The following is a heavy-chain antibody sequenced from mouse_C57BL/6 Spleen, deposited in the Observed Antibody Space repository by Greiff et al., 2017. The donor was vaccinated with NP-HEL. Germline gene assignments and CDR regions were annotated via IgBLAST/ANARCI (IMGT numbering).Heavy chain of an antibody. J-gene: IGHJ3*01. CDR2: IHPNSGST. V-gene: IGHV1-64*01. CDR1: GYTFTSYW. CDR3: AREYSKWAWFAY. Sequence: VQLQQPGAELVKPGASVKLSCKASGYTFTSYWMHWVKQRPGQGLEWIGMIHPNSGSTNYNEKFKSKATLTVDKSSSTAYMQLSSLTSEDSAVYYCAREYSKWAWFAYWGQGTLVTVSA. D-gene: IGHD2-5*01.